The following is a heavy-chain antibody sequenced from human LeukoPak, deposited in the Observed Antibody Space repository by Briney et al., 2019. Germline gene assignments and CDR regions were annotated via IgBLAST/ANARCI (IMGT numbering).Heavy chain of an antibody. CDR1: GGSFSGYY. V-gene: IGHV4-34*01. Sequence: SETLSLTCAVYGGSFSGYYWSWIRQPPGKGLEWIGSISYSGSTYYDPSLKSRVTISVDTSKNQFSLKLTSLTAADTAVYYCARDNPLPFDAWGQGTLVTVSS. CDR2: ISYSGST. J-gene: IGHJ5*02. CDR3: ARDNPLPFDA.